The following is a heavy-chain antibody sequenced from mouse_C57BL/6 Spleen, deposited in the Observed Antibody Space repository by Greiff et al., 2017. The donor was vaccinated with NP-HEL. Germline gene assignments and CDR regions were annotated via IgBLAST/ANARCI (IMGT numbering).Heavy chain of an antibody. V-gene: IGHV3-6*01. J-gene: IGHJ2*01. Sequence: EVKLVESGPGLVKPSQSLSLTCSVTGYSITSGYYWNWIRQFPGNKLEWMGYISYDGSNNYNPSLKNRISITRDTSKNQFFLKLNSVTTEDTATYYCASAGYYYYPFDYWGQGTTLTVSS. CDR2: ISYDGSN. CDR1: GYSITSGYY. D-gene: IGHD1-1*01. CDR3: ASAGYYYYPFDY.